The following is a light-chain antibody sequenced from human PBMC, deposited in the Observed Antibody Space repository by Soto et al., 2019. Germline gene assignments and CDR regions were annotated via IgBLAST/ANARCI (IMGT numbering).Light chain of an antibody. CDR1: SSNIGANYD. CDR2: GNN. CDR3: SSYTGSNTVV. Sequence: QSVLTQPPSVSGAPGQTVTISCTGSSSNIGANYDVHWYQQRPGTAPKLLIFGNNNRPSGVPDRFSGSKSGTSASLAITGLQAEDEGDYYCSSYTGSNTVVFGGGTKLTVL. V-gene: IGLV1-40*01. J-gene: IGLJ2*01.